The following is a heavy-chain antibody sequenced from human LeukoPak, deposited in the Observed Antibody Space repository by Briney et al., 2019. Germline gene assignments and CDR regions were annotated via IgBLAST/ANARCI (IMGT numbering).Heavy chain of an antibody. CDR1: GGSFSGYY. J-gene: IGHJ4*02. V-gene: IGHV4-34*01. Sequence: PSETLSLTCAVYGGSFSGYYWSWIRQPPGKGLEWIGEINHSGSTNYNPSLKSRVTISVDTSKNQSSLKLSSVTAADTAVYYCASMTTYYYFDYWGQGTLVTVSS. CDR3: ASMTTYYYFDY. D-gene: IGHD2/OR15-2a*01. CDR2: INHSGST.